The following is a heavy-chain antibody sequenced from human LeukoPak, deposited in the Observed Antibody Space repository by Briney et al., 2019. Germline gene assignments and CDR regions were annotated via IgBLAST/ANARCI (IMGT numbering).Heavy chain of an antibody. D-gene: IGHD4-11*01. V-gene: IGHV3-48*01. CDR1: GFTFNIYN. CDR3: ARGYSNYGYAFDI. Sequence: GGSLRLSCAASGFTFNIYNMNWVRQAPGKGLEWVSYISSSSGTIYYADSVKGRFTISRDNAKNSLYLQMNSLRAEDTAVYYCARGYSNYGYAFDIWGQGTMVTVSS. CDR2: ISSSSGTI. J-gene: IGHJ3*02.